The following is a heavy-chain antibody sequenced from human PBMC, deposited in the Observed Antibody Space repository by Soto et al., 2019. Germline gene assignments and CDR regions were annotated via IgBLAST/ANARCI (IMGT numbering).Heavy chain of an antibody. Sequence: SETLSLTCTVSGGSISSSSYYWGWIRQPPGKGLEWIGSIYYSGSTYYNPSLKSRVTISVETSKSQFSLKLSSVTAADTAVYYCAGGDYYHSSGYYFYYYTMDVWVQGTTVTVSS. CDR3: AGGDYYHSSGYYFYYYTMDV. V-gene: IGHV4-39*01. D-gene: IGHD3-22*01. CDR1: GGSISSSSYY. J-gene: IGHJ6*02. CDR2: IYYSGST.